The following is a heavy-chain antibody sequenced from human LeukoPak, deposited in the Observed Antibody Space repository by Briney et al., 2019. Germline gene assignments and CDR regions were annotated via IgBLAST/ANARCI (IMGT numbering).Heavy chain of an antibody. V-gene: IGHV3-30*04. J-gene: IGHJ3*02. CDR1: GFTFSSYA. CDR3: ARDLGAGEGFDI. CDR2: ISYDGSNK. Sequence: GGSLRLSCAASGFTFSSYAMHWVRQAPGKGLEWVAVISYDGSNKYYADSVKGRFTISRDNSKNTLYRQMNSLRAEDTAVYYCARDLGAGEGFDIWGQGTMVTVSS. D-gene: IGHD1-26*01.